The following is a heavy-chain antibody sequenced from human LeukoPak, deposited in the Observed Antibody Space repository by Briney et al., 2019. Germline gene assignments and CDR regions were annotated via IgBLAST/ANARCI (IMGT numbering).Heavy chain of an antibody. CDR1: GYTFTSYD. CDR3: ATVFGVWGSYRSREPDY. Sequence: ASVKVSCKASGYTFTSYDISWVRQAPGQGLEWMGGFDPEDGETIYAQKFQGRVTMTEDTSTDTAYMELSSLRSEDTAVYYCATVFGVWGSYRSREPDYWGQGTLVTVSS. CDR2: FDPEDGET. V-gene: IGHV1-24*01. J-gene: IGHJ4*02. D-gene: IGHD3-16*02.